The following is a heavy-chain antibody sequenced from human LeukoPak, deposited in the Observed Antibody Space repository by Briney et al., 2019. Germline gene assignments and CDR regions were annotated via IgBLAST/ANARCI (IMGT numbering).Heavy chain of an antibody. V-gene: IGHV1-69*02. D-gene: IGHD3-3*01. Sequence: SVKVSCKASGGTFSSYTISWVRQAPGQGLEWMGRIIPILGIANYAQKFQGRVTITADKSTSTAYMELSSLRSEDTAVYYCARTITIFGLVIRRDNWFDPWGQGTLVTVSS. CDR2: IIPILGIA. CDR1: GGTFSSYT. CDR3: ARTITIFGLVIRRDNWFDP. J-gene: IGHJ5*02.